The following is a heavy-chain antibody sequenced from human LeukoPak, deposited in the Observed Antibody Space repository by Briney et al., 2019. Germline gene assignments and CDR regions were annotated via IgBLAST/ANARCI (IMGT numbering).Heavy chain of an antibody. CDR3: ATLGGHSSAAQNGY. CDR2: MNPDNGGT. J-gene: IGHJ4*02. D-gene: IGHD3-16*01. Sequence: AASVKVSCKASGYTFTVYFMHWVRQAPRQGLEWMGLMNPDNGGTHYAQKFQGRVTMTRDSSINTAYMELSRLTSDDTAVYYCATLGGHSSAAQNGYWGQGTLVTVSS. CDR1: GYTFTVYF. V-gene: IGHV1-2*02.